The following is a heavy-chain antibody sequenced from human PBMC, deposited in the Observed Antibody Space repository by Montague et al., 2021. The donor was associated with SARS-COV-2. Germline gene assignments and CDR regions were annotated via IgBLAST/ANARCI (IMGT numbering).Heavy chain of an antibody. D-gene: IGHD3/OR15-3a*01. V-gene: IGHV4-4*02. J-gene: IGHJ4*02. CDR2: ILHTEST. Sequence: SETLSLICTVSGGSIESGNWWSWVRQTPGKGPEWIGEILHTESTNFNPSLKTRVAMSVDKSRNQFSLKLTSLTAADTAVYYCATGINYYDFLALQSWGQGALVIVSS. CDR1: GGSIESGNW. CDR3: ATGINYYDFLALQS.